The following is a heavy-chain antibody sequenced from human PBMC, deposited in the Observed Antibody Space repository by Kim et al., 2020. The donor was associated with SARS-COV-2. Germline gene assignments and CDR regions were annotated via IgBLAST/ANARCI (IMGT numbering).Heavy chain of an antibody. CDR3: ARVLPAREHAFDI. D-gene: IGHD6-25*01. V-gene: IGHV1-3*01. CDR1: GYTFTSYA. CDR2: INAGNGNT. J-gene: IGHJ3*02. Sequence: ASVKVSCKASGYTFTSYAMHWVRQAPGQRLEWMGWINAGNGNTKYSQKFQGRVTITRDTSASTAYMELSSLRSEDTAVYYCARVLPAREHAFDIWGQGTMVTVSS.